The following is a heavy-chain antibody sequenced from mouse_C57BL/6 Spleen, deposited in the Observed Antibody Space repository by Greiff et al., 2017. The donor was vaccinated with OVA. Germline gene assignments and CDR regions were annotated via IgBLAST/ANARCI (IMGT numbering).Heavy chain of an antibody. J-gene: IGHJ2*01. Sequence: VHVKQSGPELVKPGASVKISCKASGYSFTGYYMNWVKQSPEKSLEWIGEINPSTGGTTYNQKFKAKATLTVDKSSSTAYMQLKSLTSEDSAVYYCARSLTGLDYWGQGTTLTVSS. CDR2: INPSTGGT. CDR3: ARSLTGLDY. CDR1: GYSFTGYY. V-gene: IGHV1-42*01. D-gene: IGHD4-1*01.